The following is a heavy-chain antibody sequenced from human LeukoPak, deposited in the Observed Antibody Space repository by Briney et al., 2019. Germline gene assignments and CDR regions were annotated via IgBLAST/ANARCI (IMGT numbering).Heavy chain of an antibody. Sequence: ASVTVSCKASGATFSSYSVTWVRQAPGQGLEWMGGIMPLFNTAHYAQQFQGRVTITTDESTSTAYLDLRSLRFEDTAMYYCARVDRSYYYLDVWGKGTAVTVSS. V-gene: IGHV1-69*05. CDR2: IMPLFNTA. CDR3: ARVDRSYYYLDV. J-gene: IGHJ6*03. CDR1: GATFSSYS.